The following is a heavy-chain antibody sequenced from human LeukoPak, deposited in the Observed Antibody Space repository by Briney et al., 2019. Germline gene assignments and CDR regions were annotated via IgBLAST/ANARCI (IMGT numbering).Heavy chain of an antibody. CDR2: MNSDSGNT. Sequence: ASVKVSCKASGYTFTDYDVNWVRQATGQGLEWMGWMNSDSGNTGYAPEFQGRVIMTRDTSISTAYMEPSSLRSEDTAVYYCAKALTSSYYYGLDVWGQGTTVTVSS. CDR3: AKALTSSYYYGLDV. D-gene: IGHD2-21*02. J-gene: IGHJ6*02. CDR1: GYTFTDYD. V-gene: IGHV1-8*01.